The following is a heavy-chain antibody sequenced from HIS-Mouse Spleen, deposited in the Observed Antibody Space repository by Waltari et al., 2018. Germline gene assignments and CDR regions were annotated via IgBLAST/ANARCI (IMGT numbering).Heavy chain of an antibody. Sequence: QVQLQESGPGLVKPSQTLSLTCTVSGGSISSGGYYWSWIRQHPGKGLEWIGYISYSGSTSYNPSLKSRATISVDTSKNQFSPKLSSVTAADTAVYYCASSPYYDFWSGYSDNWFDPWGQGTLVTVSS. CDR2: ISYSGST. J-gene: IGHJ5*02. V-gene: IGHV4-31*03. CDR3: ASSPYYDFWSGYSDNWFDP. D-gene: IGHD3-3*01. CDR1: GGSISSGGYY.